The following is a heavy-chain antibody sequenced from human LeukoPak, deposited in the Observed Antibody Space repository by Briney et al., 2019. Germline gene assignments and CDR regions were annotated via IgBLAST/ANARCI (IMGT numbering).Heavy chain of an antibody. V-gene: IGHV3-48*02. CDR1: GFTFSSYS. Sequence: GGSLRLSCAASGFTFSSYSMNWVRQAPGKGLEWVSYISSSSSTIYYADSVKGRFTISRDNAKNSLYLQMNSLRDEDTAVYYCARVTEQLVALNGMDVWGQGTTVTVPS. D-gene: IGHD6-6*01. CDR3: ARVTEQLVALNGMDV. CDR2: ISSSSSTI. J-gene: IGHJ6*02.